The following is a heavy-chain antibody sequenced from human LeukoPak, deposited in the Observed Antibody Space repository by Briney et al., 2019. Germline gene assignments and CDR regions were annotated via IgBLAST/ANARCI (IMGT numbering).Heavy chain of an antibody. CDR1: GYTFTSYD. V-gene: IGHV1-8*01. J-gene: IGHJ4*02. CDR3: ARAPLYYGSGSYCRGGFDY. Sequence: ASVKVSCKASGYTFTSYDINWVRQATGQGLEWMGWMNPNSGNTGYAQKFQGRVTMTRNTSISTAYMELSSLRSEDTAVYYCARAPLYYGSGSYCRGGFDYWGQGTLVTVSS. CDR2: MNPNSGNT. D-gene: IGHD3-10*01.